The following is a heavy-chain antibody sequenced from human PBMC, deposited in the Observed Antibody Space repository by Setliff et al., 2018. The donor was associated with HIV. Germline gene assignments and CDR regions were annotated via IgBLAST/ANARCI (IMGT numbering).Heavy chain of an antibody. V-gene: IGHV4-4*09. J-gene: IGHJ4*02. CDR3: ARAYFGSGIYY. CDR2: IYSSGST. CDR1: GGSISSYY. Sequence: ASETLSLTCTVSGGSISSYYWSWIRQPPGKGLEWLGHIYSSGSTNYNPSLKSRVTISVDTPKNQFSLKLYSVTAADTAVYYCARAYFGSGIYYWGQGTLVTVSS. D-gene: IGHD3-10*01.